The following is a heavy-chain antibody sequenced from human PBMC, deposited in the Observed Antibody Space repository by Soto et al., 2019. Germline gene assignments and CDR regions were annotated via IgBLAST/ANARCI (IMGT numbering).Heavy chain of an antibody. CDR2: ISAHNGNT. D-gene: IGHD2-15*01. J-gene: IGHJ4*02. CDR1: GYDFTTYG. Sequence: QVHLVQSGAEVKKPGASVKVSCKGSGYDFTTYGITWVRQAPGQGLEWMAWISAHNGNTDYAQKRQGRVTVTRDTSTSTAYMELRSLRSDDTAVYYCARGWYGDYWGQGALVSVSS. V-gene: IGHV1-18*01. CDR3: ARGWYGDY.